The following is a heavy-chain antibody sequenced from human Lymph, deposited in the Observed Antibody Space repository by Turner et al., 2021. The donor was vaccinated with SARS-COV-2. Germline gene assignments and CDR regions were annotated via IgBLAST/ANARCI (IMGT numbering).Heavy chain of an antibody. Sequence: EVQLVESGGGLIKPGGSLRLSCAASIFTVSSNYMTWVRQAPGKGLEWVSVIYSGGSTYYADSVKGRFTISRDNSKNTLYLQMNSLRAEDTAVYYCARVLPYGDYFDYWGQGTLVTVSS. V-gene: IGHV3-53*01. J-gene: IGHJ4*02. CDR2: IYSGGST. CDR1: IFTVSSNY. CDR3: ARVLPYGDYFDY. D-gene: IGHD4-17*01.